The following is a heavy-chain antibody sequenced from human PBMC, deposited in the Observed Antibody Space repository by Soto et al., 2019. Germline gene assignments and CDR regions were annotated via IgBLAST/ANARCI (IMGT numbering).Heavy chain of an antibody. CDR1: GFTFSSYS. D-gene: IGHD3-22*01. CDR3: ARVDSYYDSSGYYYVFEASNAFDI. CDR2: ISSSSSYI. J-gene: IGHJ3*02. Sequence: PGGSLRLSCAASGFTFSSYSMNWVRQAPGKGLEWVSSISSSSSYIYYADSVKGRFTISRDNAKNSLYLQMNSLRAEDTAVYYCARVDSYYDSSGYYYVFEASNAFDIWGQGTMVTVSS. V-gene: IGHV3-21*01.